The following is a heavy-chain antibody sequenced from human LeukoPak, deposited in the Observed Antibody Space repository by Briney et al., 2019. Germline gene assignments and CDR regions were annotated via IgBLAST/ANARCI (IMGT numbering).Heavy chain of an antibody. Sequence: GGSLRLSCAASGFTFSSYSMNWVRQAPGKGLEWVSSISSSSSYIYYADSVKGRFTISRDNAKNSLYLQMNSLRAEDTAVYYCARDGFPVVPAVSPPGGYFDYWGQGTLVTVSS. D-gene: IGHD2-2*01. CDR3: ARDGFPVVPAVSPPGGYFDY. CDR1: GFTFSSYS. J-gene: IGHJ4*02. V-gene: IGHV3-21*01. CDR2: ISSSSSYI.